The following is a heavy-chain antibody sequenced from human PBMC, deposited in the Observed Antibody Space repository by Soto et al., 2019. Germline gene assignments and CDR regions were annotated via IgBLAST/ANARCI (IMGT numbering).Heavy chain of an antibody. D-gene: IGHD6-6*01. CDR2: IYTSGST. CDR3: ARSAISIEEDYYGMDV. J-gene: IGHJ6*02. V-gene: IGHV4-4*07. Sequence: PSETLSLTCTVSGGSISSYYWSWIRQPAGKGLEWIGRIYTSGSTNYNPSLKSRVTMSVDTSKNQFSLKLSSVTAADTAVYYCARSAISIEEDYYGMDVWGQGTTVTVSS. CDR1: GGSISSYY.